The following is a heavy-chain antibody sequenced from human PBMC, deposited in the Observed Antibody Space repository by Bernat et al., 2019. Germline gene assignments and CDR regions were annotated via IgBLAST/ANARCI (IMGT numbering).Heavy chain of an antibody. J-gene: IGHJ6*02. D-gene: IGHD4-11*01. CDR2: IYSGGST. Sequence: EVQLVESGGGLVQPGGSLRLSCAASGFTVSSNYMSWVRQAPGKGLEWVSVIYSGGSTYYADSVKGRFTISRDNSKNTLYLQMNSLRAEDTAVYYCARDHNSRYYYYGMDVWGQGTTVTVSS. CDR1: GFTVSSNY. CDR3: ARDHNSRYYYYGMDV. V-gene: IGHV3-66*01.